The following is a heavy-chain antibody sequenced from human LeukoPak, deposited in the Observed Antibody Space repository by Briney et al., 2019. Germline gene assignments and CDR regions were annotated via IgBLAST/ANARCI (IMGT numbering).Heavy chain of an antibody. J-gene: IGHJ4*02. CDR3: ALGGYSSGWYYFDY. D-gene: IGHD6-19*01. V-gene: IGHV3-33*01. CDR1: GFTFSSYG. CDR2: IWYDGSNK. Sequence: GGSLRLSCAASGFTFSSYGMHWVRQAPGKGLEWVAVIWYDGSNKYYADSVKGRFTISRDNSKNTLYLQMNSLRAEDTAVYYCALGGYSSGWYYFDYWGQGTLVTVSS.